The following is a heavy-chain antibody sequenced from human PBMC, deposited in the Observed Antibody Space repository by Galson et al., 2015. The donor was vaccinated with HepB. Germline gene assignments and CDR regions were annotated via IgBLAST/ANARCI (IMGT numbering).Heavy chain of an antibody. CDR3: ARDHSRYRLGLSSGWRL. CDR2: ISAYNGNT. J-gene: IGHJ4*02. Sequence: SVKVSCKASGYTFTSYGISWVRQAPGQGLEWMGWISAYNGNTNYAQKLQGRVTMTTDTSTSTAYMELRSLRSDDTAVYYCARDHSRYRLGLSSGWRLWGQGTLVTVSS. V-gene: IGHV1-18*04. CDR1: GYTFTSYG. D-gene: IGHD6-19*01.